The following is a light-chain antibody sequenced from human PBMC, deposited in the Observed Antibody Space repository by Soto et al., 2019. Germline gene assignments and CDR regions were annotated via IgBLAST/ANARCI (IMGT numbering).Light chain of an antibody. CDR3: QKYNNWPWA. Sequence: EIVMTQSPATLSVSPGERATLSCRASQSVSSNLAWYQQKPGQAPRLLIYGASTRATGIPARCSGSGSGTEFTLTISSLQSVDFAVFYCQKYNNWPWAFGQGTKVEIK. CDR1: QSVSSN. J-gene: IGKJ1*01. CDR2: GAS. V-gene: IGKV3-15*01.